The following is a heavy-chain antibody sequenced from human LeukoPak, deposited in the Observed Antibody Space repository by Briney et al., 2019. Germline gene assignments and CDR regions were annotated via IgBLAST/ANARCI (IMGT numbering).Heavy chain of an antibody. CDR1: GFTFISYS. Sequence: PGGSLRLSYAASGFTFISYSMNWVRQAPGKGLEWVSSISSSSSYIYYADSVKGRFTISRDNAKNSLYLQMNSLRAEDTAVYYCASGPMSFDYWGQGTLVTVSS. V-gene: IGHV3-21*01. CDR2: ISSSSSYI. J-gene: IGHJ4*02. CDR3: ASGPMSFDY.